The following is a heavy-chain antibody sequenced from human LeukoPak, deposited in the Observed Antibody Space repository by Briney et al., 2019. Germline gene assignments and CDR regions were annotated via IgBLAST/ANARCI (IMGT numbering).Heavy chain of an antibody. CDR1: GGSISSGGYS. CDR3: ARLCSSGWWETPTSYNSNWFDP. D-gene: IGHD6-19*01. CDR2: IYHSGST. J-gene: IGHJ5*02. Sequence: PSQTLSLTCAVSGGSISSGGYSWSWIRQPPGKGLEWIGYIYHSGSTYYNPSLKSRVTISVDTSKNQFSLKLSSVTAADTAVYYCARLCSSGWWETPTSYNSNWFDPWGQGTLVTVSS. V-gene: IGHV4-30-2*01.